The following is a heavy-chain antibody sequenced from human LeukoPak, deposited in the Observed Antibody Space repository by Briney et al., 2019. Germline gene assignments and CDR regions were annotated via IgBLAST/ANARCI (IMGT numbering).Heavy chain of an antibody. J-gene: IGHJ6*02. CDR2: INPNSGGT. CDR1: GYTFTGYY. CDR3: ARRRWISSGYPNYYYYGMDV. Sequence: ASVKVSCKASGYTFTGYYMHWVRQAPGQGLEWMGRINPNSGGTNYAQKFQGRVTVTRDTSISTAYMELSRLRSDDTAVYYCARRRWISSGYPNYYYYGMDVWGQGTTVTVSS. D-gene: IGHD3-22*01. V-gene: IGHV1-2*06.